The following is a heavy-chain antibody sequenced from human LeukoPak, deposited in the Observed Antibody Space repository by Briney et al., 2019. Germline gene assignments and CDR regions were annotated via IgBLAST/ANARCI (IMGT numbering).Heavy chain of an antibody. Sequence: GGSLRLSCAASGFTLSSYGMNWVRQAPGKGLEWLSYISSSSDTIHYADSVKGRFTISRDNAKNSLFLQLNSLRAEDTALYYCARASTAEYSLIDYWGQGTLVTVSS. CDR2: ISSSSDTI. J-gene: IGHJ4*02. V-gene: IGHV3-48*04. D-gene: IGHD2-15*01. CDR3: ARASTAEYSLIDY. CDR1: GFTLSSYG.